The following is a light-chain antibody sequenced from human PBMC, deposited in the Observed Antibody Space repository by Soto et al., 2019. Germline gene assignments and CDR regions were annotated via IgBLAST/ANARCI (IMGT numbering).Light chain of an antibody. V-gene: IGKV3-15*01. Sequence: EIVMTQSPATLSVSPGERATLSCRASQSVSSNLAWYQQKPGQPPRLLIYATSTRATDIPARFSGSGSGTDFTLTIISLQSEDVAVYYCQQYNSWSPWAFGQGTKVEI. CDR2: ATS. J-gene: IGKJ1*01. CDR1: QSVSSN. CDR3: QQYNSWSPWA.